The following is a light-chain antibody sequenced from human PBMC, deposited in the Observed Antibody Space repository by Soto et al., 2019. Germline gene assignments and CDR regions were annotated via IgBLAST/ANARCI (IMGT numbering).Light chain of an antibody. CDR3: QQSYSTPQT. Sequence: AIQMTQSPSSLSASVGDRVTITCRASQGIRNDLGWYQQEPGKAPKLLIYAASSLESGVPSRFSGSVSGTDFTLTISSLQPEDFAVYYCQQSYSTPQTFGQGTKVDIK. J-gene: IGKJ1*01. V-gene: IGKV1-6*01. CDR2: AAS. CDR1: QGIRND.